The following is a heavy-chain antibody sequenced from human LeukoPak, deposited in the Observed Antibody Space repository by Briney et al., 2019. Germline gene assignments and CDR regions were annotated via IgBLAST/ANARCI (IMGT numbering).Heavy chain of an antibody. CDR3: IRDFRSADL. CDR2: IYVDGRTT. J-gene: IGHJ5*02. V-gene: IGHV3-74*01. Sequence: GGSLRLPCVASGFTFSNYWMHWVRQPPGKGLVWVSRIYVDGRTTNYADSVKGRFTISRDNAKNTVYLEMNSLSVEDTATYYCIRDFRSADLWGQGTLVTVTS. CDR1: GFTFSNYW.